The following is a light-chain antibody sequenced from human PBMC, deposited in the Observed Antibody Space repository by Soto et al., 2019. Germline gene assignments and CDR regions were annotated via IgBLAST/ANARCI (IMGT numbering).Light chain of an antibody. CDR3: AAWDDSLNGWV. CDR1: SSNIGSKT. V-gene: IGLV1-44*01. J-gene: IGLJ3*02. CDR2: SNN. Sequence: QPVLTQPPSASGTPGQRVTISCSGSSSNIGSKTVNWYQLLPGTAPKLLIYSNNQRPSGVPDRLSGSRSGTSASLAISGLQSEDEADYYCAAWDDSLNGWVFGGGTKLTVL.